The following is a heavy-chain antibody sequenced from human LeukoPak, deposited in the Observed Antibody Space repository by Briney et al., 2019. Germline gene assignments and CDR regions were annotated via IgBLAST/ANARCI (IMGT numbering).Heavy chain of an antibody. CDR1: GDSLSSNSAA. J-gene: IGHJ6*02. CDR2: IYYRSQWYN. Sequence: SRTLSLTCVISGDSLSSNSAAWHWIRQSRSRGLECLGWIYYRSQWYNSYPVAVNSRITINPDASKNQFSLQLNSLTPEDTAVYFCPWSSGWYYGMDVWGQGTTVTVSS. CDR3: PWSSGWYYGMDV. V-gene: IGHV6-1*01. D-gene: IGHD6-19*01.